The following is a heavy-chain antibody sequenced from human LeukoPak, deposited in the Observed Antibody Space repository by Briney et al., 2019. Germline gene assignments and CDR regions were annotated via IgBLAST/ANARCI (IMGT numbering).Heavy chain of an antibody. CDR3: ARRPLSSGWLGGFDY. CDR1: GDSISTNHW. D-gene: IGHD6-19*01. CDR2: VYHSGST. Sequence: PSGTLSLTCAVSGDSISTNHWWSWVRQPPGKGLEWIGEVYHSGSTNYNPSLKSRVTISVDKSKNQFSLKLSSVTAADTAVYYCARRPLSSGWLGGFDYWGQGTLVTVSS. V-gene: IGHV4-4*02. J-gene: IGHJ4*02.